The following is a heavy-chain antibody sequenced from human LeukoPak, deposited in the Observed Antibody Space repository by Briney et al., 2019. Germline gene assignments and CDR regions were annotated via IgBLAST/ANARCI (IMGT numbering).Heavy chain of an antibody. J-gene: IGHJ3*02. CDR3: ARDGGPGYDDAFDI. CDR1: GGFISSYY. Sequence: SETLSLTCTVSGGFISSYYWSWIRQPAGKGLEWTGRIYTSGTTNYNPSLKSRVTMPIDTSKNQFSLNLGSVTAADTAVYYCARDGGPGYDDAFDIWGQGTMVTVSS. D-gene: IGHD3-16*01. V-gene: IGHV4-4*07. CDR2: IYTSGTT.